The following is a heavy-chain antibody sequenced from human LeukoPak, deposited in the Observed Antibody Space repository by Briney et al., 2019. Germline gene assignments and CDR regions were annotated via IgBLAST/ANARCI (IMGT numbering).Heavy chain of an antibody. CDR1: GFTFSSYS. J-gene: IGHJ4*02. V-gene: IGHV3-21*01. D-gene: IGHD3-10*01. CDR3: ASAIRGVINYFDY. Sequence: GGSLRLSCAASGFTFSSYSMNWVRQAPGKGLEWVSSISSSSSYIYYADSVKGRFTISRDNAKNSLYLQMNSLRAEDTAVYYCASAIRGVINYFDYWGQGTLVTVSP. CDR2: ISSSSSYI.